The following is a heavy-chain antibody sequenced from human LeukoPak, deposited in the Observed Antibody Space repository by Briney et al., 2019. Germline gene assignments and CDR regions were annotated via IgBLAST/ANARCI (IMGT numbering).Heavy chain of an antibody. D-gene: IGHD5-24*01. CDR2: ISSSNSYI. J-gene: IGHJ4*02. CDR1: GFTFSSYS. V-gene: IGHV3-21*01. CDR3: ARDHNYAFDY. Sequence: GGSLRLSCAASGFTFSSYSMNWVRQAPGKGLEWVSSISSSNSYIYYADSVKGRFTISRDSAKKSLYLQMNSLRDEDTAVYYCARDHNYAFDYWGQGTLVTVSS.